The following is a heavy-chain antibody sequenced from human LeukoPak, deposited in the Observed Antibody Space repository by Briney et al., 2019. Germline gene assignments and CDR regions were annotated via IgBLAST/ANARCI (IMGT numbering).Heavy chain of an antibody. Sequence: GGSLRLSCAASGFTFSSYGMHWVRQAPGKGLEWVAVTSYDGPNKYYADSVKGRFTISRDNSKGRLYLQMNSLRAEDTAVYYCAKGMATYGSGTLFDYWGQGTLVTVSS. V-gene: IGHV3-30*18. CDR2: TSYDGPNK. CDR3: AKGMATYGSGTLFDY. CDR1: GFTFSSYG. D-gene: IGHD3-10*01. J-gene: IGHJ4*02.